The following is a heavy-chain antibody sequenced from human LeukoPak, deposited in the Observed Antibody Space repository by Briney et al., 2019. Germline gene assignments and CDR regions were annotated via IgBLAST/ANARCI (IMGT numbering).Heavy chain of an antibody. Sequence: GGSLRLSCAASGFTFSSYEMNWVRQAPGKGLEWVSSISSSSSYIYYADSVKGRFTISRDNAKNSLYLQMNSLRAEDTAVYYCARDNWNSPTPNWFDPWGQGTLVTVSS. CDR2: ISSSSSYI. J-gene: IGHJ5*02. D-gene: IGHD1-7*01. CDR1: GFTFSSYE. V-gene: IGHV3-21*01. CDR3: ARDNWNSPTPNWFDP.